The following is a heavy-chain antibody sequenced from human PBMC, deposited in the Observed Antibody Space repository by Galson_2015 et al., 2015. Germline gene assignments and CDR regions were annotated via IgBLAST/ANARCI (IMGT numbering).Heavy chain of an antibody. CDR2: ISGCGGST. V-gene: IGHV3-43*02. CDR1: GFTLGASA. Sequence: SLRLSCAASGFTLGASAMHWVRQAPGKGLEWVSLISGCGGSTYYADSVKGRFSIFRDNSKNSLYLQMNSLTSEDTALYYCAKDTSGGSCTNGVCCYYYGMDVWGQGTTVTVSS. CDR3: AKDTSGGSCTNGVCCYYYGMDV. D-gene: IGHD2-8*01. J-gene: IGHJ6*02.